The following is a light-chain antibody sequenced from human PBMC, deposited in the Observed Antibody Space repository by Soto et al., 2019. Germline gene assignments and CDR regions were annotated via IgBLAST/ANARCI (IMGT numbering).Light chain of an antibody. CDR2: EVS. J-gene: IGLJ3*02. V-gene: IGLV2-14*01. Sequence: QSALTQPASVSGSPGQSITISCTGTSSDVGVYNYVSWYQHHPGKAPKLMIYEVSNRPSGVSNRFSGSKSGNTASLTISGLQAEDEADYYCSSYTTSSSWVFGGGTRSPS. CDR1: SSDVGVYNY. CDR3: SSYTTSSSWV.